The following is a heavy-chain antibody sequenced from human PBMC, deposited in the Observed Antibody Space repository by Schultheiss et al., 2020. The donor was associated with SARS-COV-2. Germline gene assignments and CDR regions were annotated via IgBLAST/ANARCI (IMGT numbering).Heavy chain of an antibody. D-gene: IGHD5-12*01. J-gene: IGHJ4*02. CDR2: IKQDGSEK. Sequence: GGSLRLSCTASGFTFDDYAMHWVRQAPGKGLEWVANIKQDGSEKYYVDSVKGRFTISRDNAKNSLYLQMNSLRAEDTAVYYCARCGGYDSDYWGQGTLVTVSS. CDR3: ARCGGYDSDY. CDR1: GFTFDDYA. V-gene: IGHV3-7*01.